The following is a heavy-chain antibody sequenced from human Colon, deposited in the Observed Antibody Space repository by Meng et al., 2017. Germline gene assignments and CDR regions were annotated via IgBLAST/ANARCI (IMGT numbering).Heavy chain of an antibody. D-gene: IGHD3-10*01. CDR2: IPHRGSS. J-gene: IGHJ4*02. V-gene: IGHV4-4*02. CDR3: ARAPFYSDSGTFYSNFDY. Sequence: QVQLRESGPALVKPSETLSLTCAVSGDSITNHNWWAWVRQPPGKGLEWIGEIPHRGSSAYNPSLKSRVSMSIDKSKNQFSLKLSSVIAADTAVYYCARAPFYSDSGTFYSNFDYWGQGTLVTVSS. CDR1: GDSITNHNW.